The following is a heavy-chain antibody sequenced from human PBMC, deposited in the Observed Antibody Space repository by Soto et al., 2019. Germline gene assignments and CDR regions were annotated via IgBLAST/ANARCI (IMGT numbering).Heavy chain of an antibody. CDR1: GGSISSGGYY. CDR2: IYYSGST. CDR3: AREGFYYDSSGYYDY. Sequence: QVQLQESGPGLVKPSQALSLTCTVSGGSISSGGYYWSWIRQHPGKGLEWIGYIYYSGSTYYSPSLKCRVTISVDTSKSEFSLKLSSVTAADTAVYYYAREGFYYDSSGYYDYWGQGTLVTVSS. V-gene: IGHV4-31*03. D-gene: IGHD3-22*01. J-gene: IGHJ4*02.